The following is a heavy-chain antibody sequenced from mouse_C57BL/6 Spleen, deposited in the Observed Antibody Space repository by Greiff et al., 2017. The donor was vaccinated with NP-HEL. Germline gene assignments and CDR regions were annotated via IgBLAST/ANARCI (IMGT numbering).Heavy chain of an antibody. J-gene: IGHJ2*01. CDR3: ATYYSNGY. D-gene: IGHD2-5*01. CDR1: GFTFSDYG. Sequence: EVQVVESGGGLVKPGGSLKLSCAASGFTFSDYGMHWVRQAPEKGLEWVAYISSGSSTNYYSDTVKGRFTISRDNAKNTVFLQMTSLRSEDSAMYYWATYYSNGYWGQGTTLTVSS. V-gene: IGHV5-17*01. CDR2: ISSGSSTN.